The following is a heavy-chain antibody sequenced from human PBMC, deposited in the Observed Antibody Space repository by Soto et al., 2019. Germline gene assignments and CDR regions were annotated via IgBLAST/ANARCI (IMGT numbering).Heavy chain of an antibody. J-gene: IGHJ4*02. CDR3: TRGGDAYKNGH. CDR1: GGSISSYY. V-gene: IGHV4-59*01. CDR2: IHYSGST. D-gene: IGHD2-21*01. Sequence: PSETLSLTCTVSGGSISSYYWSWIRQPPGKGLERIGFIHYSGSTNYNPSLKSRVTMSVDTSKNQFSLKLTSVNAADTAVYYCTRGGDAYKNGHWGQGTLVTVS.